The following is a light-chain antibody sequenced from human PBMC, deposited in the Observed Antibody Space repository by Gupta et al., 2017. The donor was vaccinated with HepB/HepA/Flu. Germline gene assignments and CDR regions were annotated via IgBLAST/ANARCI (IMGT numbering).Light chain of an antibody. CDR1: QRVNSN. Sequence: TVFTHSPATLSLSPRQRATHSSRGSQRVNSNSAWYQQKPGQTPRHLMYDASQRATGIPARFSGSGYGTDFTLTISSREPEDFAVYYCQQRNNWHPLTFGGGTRVEI. CDR3: QQRNNWHPLT. CDR2: DAS. J-gene: IGKJ4*01. V-gene: IGKV3-11*01.